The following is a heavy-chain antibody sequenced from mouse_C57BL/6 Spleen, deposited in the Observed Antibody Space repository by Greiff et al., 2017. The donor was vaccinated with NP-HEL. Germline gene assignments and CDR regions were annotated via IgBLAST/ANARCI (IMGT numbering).Heavy chain of an antibody. CDR2: IYPRSGNT. CDR3: ARVIYDGYYPDY. Sequence: QVQLQQSGAELERPGASVKLSCKASGYTFTSYGISWVKQRTGQGLEWIGEIYPRSGNTYYNEKFKGKATLTADKSSSTAYMELRSLTSEDSAVYFCARVIYDGYYPDYWGQGTTLTVSS. V-gene: IGHV1-81*01. CDR1: GYTFTSYG. J-gene: IGHJ2*01. D-gene: IGHD2-3*01.